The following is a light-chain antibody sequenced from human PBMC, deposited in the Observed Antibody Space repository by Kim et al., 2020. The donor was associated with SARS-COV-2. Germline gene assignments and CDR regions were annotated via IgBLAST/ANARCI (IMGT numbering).Light chain of an antibody. J-gene: IGLJ3*02. V-gene: IGLV3-21*04. CDR2: YDS. CDR3: QVWDSSSDHWV. Sequence: PGKTGRITCGGNNIGSKSVHWYQQKPGQAPVLVIYYDSDRPSGIPERFSGSNSGNTATLTISRVEAGDEADYYCQVWDSSSDHWVFGGGTQLTVL. CDR1: NIGSKS.